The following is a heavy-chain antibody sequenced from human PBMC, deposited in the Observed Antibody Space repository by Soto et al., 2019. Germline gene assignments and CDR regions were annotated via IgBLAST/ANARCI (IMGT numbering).Heavy chain of an antibody. CDR1: GGSFSYYA. J-gene: IGHJ5*02. D-gene: IGHD3-9*01. CDR3: ARSGEADYDVLTGYYKGSWFDP. CDR2: IIPLFGTT. V-gene: IGHV1-69*01. Sequence: QVQLVQSGAEVRRTGSSVKVSCKASGGSFSYYAFSWVRQGPGQGLAWMGGIIPLFGTTKYAQTFQGRVTITADESTKIVYKELSSLRSEDTAVYYCARSGEADYDVLTGYYKGSWFDPWGQGTLVAVSS.